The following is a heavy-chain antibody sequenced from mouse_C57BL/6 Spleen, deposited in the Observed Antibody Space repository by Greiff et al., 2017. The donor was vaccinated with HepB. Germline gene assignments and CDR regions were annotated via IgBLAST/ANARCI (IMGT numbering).Heavy chain of an antibody. J-gene: IGHJ4*01. CDR2: IYPGDGDT. Sequence: VQLQQSGAELVKPGASVKISCKASGYAFSSYWMNWVKQRPGKGLEWIGQIYPGDGDTNYNGKFKGKATLTADKSSSTAYMQLSSLTSEDSAVYFCARSGYYEGRDYWGQGTSVTVSS. D-gene: IGHD2-3*01. V-gene: IGHV1-80*01. CDR1: GYAFSSYW. CDR3: ARSGYYEGRDY.